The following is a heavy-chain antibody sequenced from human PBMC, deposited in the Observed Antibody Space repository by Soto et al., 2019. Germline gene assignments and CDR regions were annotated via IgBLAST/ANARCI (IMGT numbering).Heavy chain of an antibody. D-gene: IGHD3-16*01. CDR2: MNAKSGDT. CDR1: GYTFSDFD. V-gene: IGHV1-8*01. CDR3: ARGNPFNYAGFDV. J-gene: IGHJ6*02. Sequence: QAHLEQPGAEVKRPGASVKVSCKASGYTFSDFDINWLRQASGQGPEWMGWMNAKSGDTFFAQRFQGKFNMTRDTSLSTAYVAVGSLTSDDTAMYYCARGNPFNYAGFDVWGQGTTVAVSS.